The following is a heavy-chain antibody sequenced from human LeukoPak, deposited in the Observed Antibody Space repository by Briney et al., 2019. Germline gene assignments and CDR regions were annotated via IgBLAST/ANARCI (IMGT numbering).Heavy chain of an antibody. CDR3: AREYYDSSGYAS. V-gene: IGHV1-2*06. J-gene: IGHJ5*02. Sequence: GASVQVSCQASGYTFTGYYMHWVRQAPGQGLAWMGRINPKSGGTIYAQKFQGRVTMTRDTSISTAYMDLSRLRSDDTAVYYCAREYYDSSGYASWGQGTLVTVSS. CDR2: INPKSGGT. D-gene: IGHD3-22*01. CDR1: GYTFTGYY.